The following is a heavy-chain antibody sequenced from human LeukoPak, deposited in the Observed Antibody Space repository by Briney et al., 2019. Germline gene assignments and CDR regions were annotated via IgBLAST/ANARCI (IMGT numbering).Heavy chain of an antibody. CDR3: ARVGKWELSFDP. Sequence: PGGSLRLSCAASGFTFSSYAMHWVRQAPGKGLEWVAVISYDGSNKYYADSVKGRFTISRDNSKNTLYLQMNSLRAEDTAVYYCARVGKWELSFDPWGQGTLVTVSS. CDR1: GFTFSSYA. V-gene: IGHV3-30*14. CDR2: ISYDGSNK. D-gene: IGHD1-26*01. J-gene: IGHJ5*02.